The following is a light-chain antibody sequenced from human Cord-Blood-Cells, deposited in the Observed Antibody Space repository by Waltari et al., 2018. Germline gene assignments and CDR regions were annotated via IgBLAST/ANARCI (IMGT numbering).Light chain of an antibody. CDR1: QSVSSSY. Sequence: ELVLTQSPGTLSLSPGDRATLSCRASQSVSSSYLAWYQQKPGQAPRLLIYGASSRATGIPDRFSGSVSGTDFTLTISRLEPEDFAVYYCQQYGSSPVTFGGGTKVEIK. CDR2: GAS. CDR3: QQYGSSPVT. J-gene: IGKJ4*01. V-gene: IGKV3-20*01.